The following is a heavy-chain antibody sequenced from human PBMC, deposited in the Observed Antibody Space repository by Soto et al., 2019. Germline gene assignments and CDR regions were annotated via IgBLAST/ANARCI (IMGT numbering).Heavy chain of an antibody. V-gene: IGHV4-30-4*01. CDR3: ATESSGSSPLHFDF. Sequence: QVQLQESGPGLVKPSQTLSVTCTVSGGSVRHGDYYWSWIRQPPGKGLEWIGSIYYSGSTYYNPSLNSRVTMSFDTSENQFSLKLSSVTDADTAMYYCATESSGSSPLHFDFWGQGTLVTVSS. J-gene: IGHJ4*02. CDR2: IYYSGST. CDR1: GGSVRHGDYY. D-gene: IGHD3-22*01.